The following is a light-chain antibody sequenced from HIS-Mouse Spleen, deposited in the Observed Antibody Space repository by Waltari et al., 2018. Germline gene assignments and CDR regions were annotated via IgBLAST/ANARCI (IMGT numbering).Light chain of an antibody. CDR3: QSADSSGTRV. J-gene: IGLJ3*02. CDR1: ALPKHY. CDR2: KDS. Sequence: SYELTQPPSVSVSPGQTARITCSGDALPKHYAYWYQPKPGQAPVLVIYKDSERPSGIPERFSGSSSGTTVTLTISGVQAEDEADYYCQSADSSGTRVFGGGTKLTVL. V-gene: IGLV3-25*03.